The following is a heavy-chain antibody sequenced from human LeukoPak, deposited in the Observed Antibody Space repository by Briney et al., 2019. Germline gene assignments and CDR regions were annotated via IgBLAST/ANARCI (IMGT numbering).Heavy chain of an antibody. D-gene: IGHD5-24*01. CDR1: GGSISSYY. V-gene: IGHV4-59*01. Sequence: PSETLSLTCTVSGGSISSYYWSWIRQPPGKGLEWIGYIYYSGSTNYNPSLKSRVTISVDTSKNQFSLKLSSVTAADTAVYYCARTGMANDAFDIWGQGTMVTVSS. J-gene: IGHJ3*02. CDR3: ARTGMANDAFDI. CDR2: IYYSGST.